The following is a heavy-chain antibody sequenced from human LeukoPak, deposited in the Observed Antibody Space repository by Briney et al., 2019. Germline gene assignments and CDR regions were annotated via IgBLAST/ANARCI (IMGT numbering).Heavy chain of an antibody. D-gene: IGHD1-26*01. V-gene: IGHV3-7*01. CDR2: IKQDGSEK. CDR3: ARDSLQWELGPNWFDP. J-gene: IGHJ5*02. CDR1: GFTFSSYW. Sequence: GGSLRLSCAASGFTFSSYWMSWVRQAPGKGLEWVANIKQDGSEKYYVDSVKGRFTISRDNAKNSLYLQMNSLRAEDTAVYYCARDSLQWELGPNWFDPWGQGTLVTVSS.